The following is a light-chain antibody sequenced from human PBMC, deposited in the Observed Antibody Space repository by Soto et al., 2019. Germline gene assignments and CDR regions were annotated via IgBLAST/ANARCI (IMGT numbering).Light chain of an antibody. V-gene: IGKV1-39*01. CDR1: QSISSY. J-gene: IGKJ1*01. CDR2: AAS. CDR3: QQTYSVPAT. Sequence: DIQMTPSPSSLSASVGDRVTITCRASQSISSYLNWYQQKPGKAPKLLIYAASGLQSGVPSRFSASGSGTDFTLTISYLQPEDFAAYYCQQTYSVPATFGQGTKVDIK.